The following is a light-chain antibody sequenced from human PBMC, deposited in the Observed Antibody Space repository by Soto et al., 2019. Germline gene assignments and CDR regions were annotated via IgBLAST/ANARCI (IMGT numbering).Light chain of an antibody. J-gene: IGLJ1*01. CDR2: EVT. V-gene: IGLV2-8*01. Sequence: QSALTQPPSASGSPGQSVTISCTGASSYVGGYNYVSWHQQHPGKAPKLMIYEVTKRPSGVSDRFSGSKSGDTASLTVSGLLAEDEADYYCSSYAGNSNYVFGSGTKLTVL. CDR1: SSYVGGYNY. CDR3: SSYAGNSNYV.